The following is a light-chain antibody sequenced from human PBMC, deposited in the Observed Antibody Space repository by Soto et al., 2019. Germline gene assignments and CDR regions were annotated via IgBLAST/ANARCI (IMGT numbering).Light chain of an antibody. V-gene: IGLV2-14*01. J-gene: IGLJ1*01. Sequence: SALTQPASVSGSPGLSIALSCTGTSRDVGGYNSVSWYQQQPGKVPKLMIYDVSNRPSGVSNRFSGSKSGNTASLTISGLQAEDEGDYYCSSYTTGGSYVFGTGTKLTVL. CDR3: SSYTTGGSYV. CDR1: SRDVGGYNS. CDR2: DVS.